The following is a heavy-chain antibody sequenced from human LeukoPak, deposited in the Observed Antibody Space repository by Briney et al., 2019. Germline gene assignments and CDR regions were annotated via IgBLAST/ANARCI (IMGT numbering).Heavy chain of an antibody. J-gene: IGHJ4*02. CDR1: GFTFHNHA. V-gene: IGHV3-21*01. D-gene: IGHD4-17*01. CDR3: ARVGRDYGDLDS. Sequence: GGSLRLSCAASGFTFHNHAMNWVRQAPGKGLEWVSSITYSSRYIYYADSVKGRFISSRDNTQNSLYLQMNSLRAEDTAVYYCARVGRDYGDLDSWGQGTLVTVSS. CDR2: ITYSSRYI.